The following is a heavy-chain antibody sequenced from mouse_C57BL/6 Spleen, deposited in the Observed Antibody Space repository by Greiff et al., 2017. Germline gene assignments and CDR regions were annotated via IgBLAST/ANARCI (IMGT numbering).Heavy chain of an antibody. CDR2: IDPETGGT. Sequence: VQLQQSGAELVRPGASVTLSCKASGYTFTDYEMHWVKQTPVHGLEWIGAIDPETGGTAYNQKFKGKAILTADKYSSTAYMELRSLTSEDPAVYYWTRQDYGSLDYWGQGTSLTVSS. V-gene: IGHV1-15*01. CDR3: TRQDYGSLDY. D-gene: IGHD1-1*01. CDR1: GYTFTDYE. J-gene: IGHJ2*03.